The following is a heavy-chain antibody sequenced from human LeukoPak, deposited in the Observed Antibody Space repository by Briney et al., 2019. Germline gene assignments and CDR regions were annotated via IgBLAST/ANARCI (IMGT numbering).Heavy chain of an antibody. V-gene: IGHV4-39*01. CDR1: GDSISSSTYY. CDR3: ARNVSAGYFDY. CDR2: MYYSGST. D-gene: IGHD2-8*01. Sequence: PSETLSLTCTVSGDSISSSTYYWGWIRQPPGKGLEWVGSMYYSGSTSYSPSLKSRVTTSVDTSKNQFSLRLTSVTAADTSVYYCARNVSAGYFDYWGQGTLVTVSS. J-gene: IGHJ4*02.